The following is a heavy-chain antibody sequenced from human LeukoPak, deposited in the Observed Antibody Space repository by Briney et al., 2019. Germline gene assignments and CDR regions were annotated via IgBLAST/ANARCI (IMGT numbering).Heavy chain of an antibody. V-gene: IGHV3-30*02. CDR2: IRYDGSNK. CDR3: AKVGIAAAGMIGDVPDV. D-gene: IGHD6-13*01. J-gene: IGHJ6*04. CDR1: GFTFSSYG. Sequence: GGSLRLSCAASGFTFSSYGMHWVRQAPGKGLEWVAFIRYDGSNKYYADSVKGRFTISRDNSKNTLYLQMNSLGAEDTAVYYCAKVGIAAAGMIGDVPDVWGKGTTVTVSS.